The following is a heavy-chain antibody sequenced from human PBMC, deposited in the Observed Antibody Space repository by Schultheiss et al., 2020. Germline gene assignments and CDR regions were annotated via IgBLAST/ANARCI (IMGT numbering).Heavy chain of an antibody. D-gene: IGHD3-10*01. CDR1: GGSISSYY. J-gene: IGHJ6*02. CDR3: ARHYGGSGSYYNGFYGMDV. Sequence: SATLSLTCTVSGGSISSYYWSWIRQPAGKGLEWIGRIYTSGSTNYNPSLKSRVTMSVDTSKNQFSLKLSSVTAADTAVYYCARHYGGSGSYYNGFYGMDVWGQGTTVTVSS. CDR2: IYTSGST. V-gene: IGHV4-4*07.